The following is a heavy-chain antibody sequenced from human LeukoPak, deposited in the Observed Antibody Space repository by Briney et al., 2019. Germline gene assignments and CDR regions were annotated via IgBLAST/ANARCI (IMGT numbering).Heavy chain of an antibody. Sequence: GGSLRLSCAASGFTFSSYAMSWVRQAPGKGLEWVSVISGSGGSTYYADSVKGRFTISRDNAKNSLYLQMNSLRAEDTAVYYCARDCGGGSCYGPYDAFDIWGQGTMVTVSS. CDR3: ARDCGGGSCYGPYDAFDI. CDR2: ISGSGGST. V-gene: IGHV3-23*01. D-gene: IGHD2-15*01. J-gene: IGHJ3*02. CDR1: GFTFSSYA.